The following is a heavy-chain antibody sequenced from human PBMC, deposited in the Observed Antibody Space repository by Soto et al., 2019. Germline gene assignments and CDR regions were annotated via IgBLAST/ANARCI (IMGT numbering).Heavy chain of an antibody. Sequence: PSETLSLTCAVYGGSFSGYYWSWIRQPPGKGLEWIGEINHSGSTNYNPSLKSRVTISVDTSKNQFSLKLSSVTAADTAVYYCARLRILFLRIQTRFDYWGQGTLVTVSS. CDR3: ARLRILFLRIQTRFDY. J-gene: IGHJ4*02. CDR1: GGSFSGYY. CDR2: INHSGST. D-gene: IGHD5-12*01. V-gene: IGHV4-34*01.